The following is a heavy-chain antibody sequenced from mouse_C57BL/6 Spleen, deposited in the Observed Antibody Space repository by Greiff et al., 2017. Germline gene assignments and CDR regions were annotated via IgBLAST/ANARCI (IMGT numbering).Heavy chain of an antibody. CDR3: AIFRSHAMDY. J-gene: IGHJ4*01. CDR1: GYTFTDHT. V-gene: IGHV1-78*01. CDR2: IYPRDGST. Sequence: LVESDAELVKPGASVKISCKVSGYTFTDHTIHWMKQRPEQGLEWIGYIYPRDGSTKYNEKFKGKATLTADQSSSTAYMQLYSLSSEYSAFLFCAIFRSHAMDYWGQGTSATVSS.